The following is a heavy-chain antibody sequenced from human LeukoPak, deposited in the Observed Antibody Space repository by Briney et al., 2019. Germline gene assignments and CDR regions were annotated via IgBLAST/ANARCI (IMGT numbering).Heavy chain of an antibody. CDR1: GFTFSSYG. J-gene: IGHJ4*02. Sequence: GGSLRLSCAASGFTFSSYGMSWVRQAPGQGLEWVSAISGSGGSTYYADSVKGRFTISRDNFKNTLYLQMNSLRADDTAVYYCAKDGGVWFGESNDYWGQGTLVTVSS. CDR3: AKDGGVWFGESNDY. D-gene: IGHD3-10*01. CDR2: ISGSGGST. V-gene: IGHV3-23*01.